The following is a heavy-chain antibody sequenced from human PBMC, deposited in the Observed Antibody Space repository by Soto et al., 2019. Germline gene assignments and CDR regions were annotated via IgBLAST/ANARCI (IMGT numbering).Heavy chain of an antibody. J-gene: IGHJ5*02. V-gene: IGHV4-59*08. CDR3: ARHRVAAAGLKNWFDP. CDR2: IYYSGST. CDR1: GGSISSYY. Sequence: QVQLQESGPGLVKPSETLSLTCTVSGGSISSYYWSWIRQPPGKGLEWIGYIYYSGSTNYNPSLKSRVTISVDTSKNQFSLKLSSVTAADTAVYYCARHRVAAAGLKNWFDPWGQGTLFTVSS. D-gene: IGHD6-13*01.